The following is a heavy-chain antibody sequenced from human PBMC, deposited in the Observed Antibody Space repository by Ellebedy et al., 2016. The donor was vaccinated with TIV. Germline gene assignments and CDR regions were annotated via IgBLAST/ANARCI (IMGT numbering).Heavy chain of an antibody. CDR3: AKHAGAMTTVIKGGDS. CDR1: GGSFSGYY. CDR2: INHSGST. Sequence: SETLSLXXAVYGGSFSGYYWSWIRQPPGKGLEWIGEINHSGSTNYNPSLKSRVTISVDTSKNQFSLKLSSVTAADTAVYYCAKHAGAMTTVIKGGDSWGQGTLVTVSA. J-gene: IGHJ4*02. V-gene: IGHV4-34*01. D-gene: IGHD4-23*01.